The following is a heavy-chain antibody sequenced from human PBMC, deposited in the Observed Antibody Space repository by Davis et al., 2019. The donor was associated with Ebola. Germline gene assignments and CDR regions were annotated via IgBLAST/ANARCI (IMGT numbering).Heavy chain of an antibody. CDR2: ISSGGHDT. J-gene: IGHJ3*02. CDR3: AREWLPHAFDI. Sequence: GGSLRLSCGASGFTFSRHSMNWVRQAPGKGLEWIAFISSGGHDTYYADSVKGRFTISRDNSKNTLYLQMNSLRAEDTAVYYCAREWLPHAFDIWGQGTMVTISS. V-gene: IGHV3-21*04. CDR1: GFTFSRHS. D-gene: IGHD5-24*01.